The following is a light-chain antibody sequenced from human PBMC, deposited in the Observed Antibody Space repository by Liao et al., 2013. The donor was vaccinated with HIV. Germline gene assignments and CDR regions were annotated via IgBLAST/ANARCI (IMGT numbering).Light chain of an antibody. CDR1: KLGDKY. V-gene: IGLV3-1*01. Sequence: SYELTQPPSVSVSPGQTASITCSGDKLGDKYAYWYQQKPGQSPVLVIYQDSKRPSGIPERFSGSNSGNTATLTISGTQPMDEGDYYCQVWDRGPALFGGGTKLTVL. CDR2: QDS. J-gene: IGLJ2*01. CDR3: QVWDRGPAL.